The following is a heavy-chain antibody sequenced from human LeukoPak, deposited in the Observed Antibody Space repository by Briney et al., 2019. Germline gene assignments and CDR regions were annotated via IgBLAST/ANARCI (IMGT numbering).Heavy chain of an antibody. Sequence: SETLSLTCTVFGGSVSSSSHYWNWIRQPPGKGLEWIGSIYYSGSTNYNPSLQSRVTISVDTSKNQFSLRLSSVTAADTAMYYCARRDCSGGSCYFQPWGQGALVTVSS. V-gene: IGHV4-39*01. CDR2: IYYSGST. D-gene: IGHD2-15*01. CDR1: GGSVSSSSHY. CDR3: ARRDCSGGSCYFQP. J-gene: IGHJ1*01.